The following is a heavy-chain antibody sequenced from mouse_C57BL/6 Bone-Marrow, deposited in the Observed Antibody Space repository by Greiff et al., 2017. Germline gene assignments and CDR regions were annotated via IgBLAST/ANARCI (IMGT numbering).Heavy chain of an antibody. CDR3: ARLGYGNSYY. D-gene: IGHD2-1*01. CDR2: IHPNSGST. V-gene: IGHV1-64*01. CDR1: GYTFTSYW. Sequence: VQLQESGAELVKPGASVKLSCKASGYTFTSYWMHWVKQRPGQGLEWIGMIHPNSGSTNYNEKFKSKATLTVDKSSSTAYMQLSSLTSEDSAVYYCARLGYGNSYYWGQGTTLTVAS. J-gene: IGHJ2*01.